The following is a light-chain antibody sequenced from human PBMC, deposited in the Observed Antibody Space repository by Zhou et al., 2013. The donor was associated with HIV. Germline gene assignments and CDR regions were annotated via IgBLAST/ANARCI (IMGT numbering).Light chain of an antibody. V-gene: IGKV3-20*01. J-gene: IGKJ4*01. CDR1: QSIIGNC. CDR2: GAS. CDR3: QQYGTSFT. Sequence: EIVLTQSPGTLSLSPGERATLSCRASQSIIGNCLAWYQQIRGQAPRLLIYGASNRATGIPDRFSGSGSGTDFTLTISRLEPEDFAVFYCQQYGTSFTFGGRDQGEIK.